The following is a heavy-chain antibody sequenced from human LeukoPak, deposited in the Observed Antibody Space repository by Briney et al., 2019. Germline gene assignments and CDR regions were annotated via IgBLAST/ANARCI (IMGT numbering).Heavy chain of an antibody. CDR2: VSPYTGST. CDR3: AREVWSGYYIDY. CDR1: GYTFSSYG. J-gene: IGHJ4*02. D-gene: IGHD3-3*01. Sequence: ASVKVSCKASGYTFSSYGISWLRQAPGQGLEWMGWVSPYTGSTRSAQYLQGRVTMTTDTSTSTAYMELRSLISDDTAVYYCAREVWSGYYIDYWGQGTLVTVSS. V-gene: IGHV1-18*01.